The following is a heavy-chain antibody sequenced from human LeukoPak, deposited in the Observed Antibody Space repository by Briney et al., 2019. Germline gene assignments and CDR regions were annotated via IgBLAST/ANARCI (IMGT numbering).Heavy chain of an antibody. CDR3: VRVSTGWYFDY. CDR1: GYTFTDFSDYY. Sequence: ASVKVSCRASGYTFTDFSDYYIHWVRQAPGQGLEWMGWINPNSGATYYAHKFQGRVTMTRDTSINTAYMEPSRLTSDDTVVYFCVRVSTGWYFDYWGQGTLVSVSS. D-gene: IGHD6-19*01. CDR2: INPNSGAT. V-gene: IGHV1-2*02. J-gene: IGHJ4*02.